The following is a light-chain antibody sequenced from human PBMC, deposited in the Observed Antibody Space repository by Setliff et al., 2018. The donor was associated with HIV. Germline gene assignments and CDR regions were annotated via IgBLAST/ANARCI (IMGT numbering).Light chain of an antibody. V-gene: IGLV1-44*01. CDR2: GNS. J-gene: IGLJ1*01. CDR3: AGWDVSLKGHG. CDR1: SSNIGSKT. Sequence: QSGLTQPPSASGTPGQRITISCSGSSSNIGSKTVNWYQKLPGAAPKLLIYGNSQRPSGVPDRFSGSKSGTSASLAISGLQSEDEADYYCAGWDVSLKGHGFGTGTKVTVL.